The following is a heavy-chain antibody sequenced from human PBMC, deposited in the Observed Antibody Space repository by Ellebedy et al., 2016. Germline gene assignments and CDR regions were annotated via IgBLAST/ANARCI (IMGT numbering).Heavy chain of an antibody. CDR2: INWDGGST. CDR3: AKGRSSGWYLFDY. D-gene: IGHD6-19*01. CDR1: GFTFDDYT. V-gene: IGHV3-43*01. J-gene: IGHJ4*02. Sequence: GESLKISCAAFGFTFDDYTMHWVRQAPGKGLEWVSLINWDGGSTYYADSVKGRFTISRDNSKNSLYLQMNSLRPEDTALYYCAKGRSSGWYLFDYWGQGTLVTVSS.